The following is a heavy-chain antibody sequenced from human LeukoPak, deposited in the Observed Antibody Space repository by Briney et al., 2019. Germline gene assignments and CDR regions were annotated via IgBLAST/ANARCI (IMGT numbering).Heavy chain of an antibody. CDR1: GFTFSHFG. CDR3: AKDAQRGFDYSNSLEH. V-gene: IGHV3-33*06. J-gene: IGHJ5*02. CDR2: IWGDATNQ. D-gene: IGHD4-11*01. Sequence: GTSLRLSCEASGFTFSHFGLHWVRQAPGKGLEWVAVIWGDATNQYYADSVRGRFTISRDNFKTTVSLEMNSLRAEDTAVYYWAKDAQRGFDYSNSLEHWGQGSLVIVSS.